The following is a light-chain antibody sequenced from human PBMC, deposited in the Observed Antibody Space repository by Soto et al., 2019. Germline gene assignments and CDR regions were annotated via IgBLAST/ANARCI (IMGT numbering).Light chain of an antibody. V-gene: IGLV2-14*01. J-gene: IGLJ1*01. CDR3: SSYTNRTTML. CDR2: EVR. CDR1: TGDGGYYNY. Sequence: QSALREPEAVSASPGHSITISCTGTTGDGGYYNYVSWFQQHPDKAPKLMIYEVRNRPSGVSDRFSGSKSGNTASLTISGLQAEEEADYYCSSYTNRTTMLFGTGTKVTVL.